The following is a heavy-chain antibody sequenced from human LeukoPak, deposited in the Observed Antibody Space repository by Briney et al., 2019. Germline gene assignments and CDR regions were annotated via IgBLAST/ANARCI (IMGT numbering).Heavy chain of an antibody. CDR2: INPSGGST. Sequence: GASVKVSCKASGYTFTSYGISWVRQAPGQGLEWMGIINPSGGSTSYAQKFQGRVTMTRDMSTSTVYMELSSLRSEDTAVYYCARGYYDSSGYPVGFDYWGQGTLVTVSS. J-gene: IGHJ4*02. CDR3: ARGYYDSSGYPVGFDY. CDR1: GYTFTSYG. D-gene: IGHD3-22*01. V-gene: IGHV1-46*01.